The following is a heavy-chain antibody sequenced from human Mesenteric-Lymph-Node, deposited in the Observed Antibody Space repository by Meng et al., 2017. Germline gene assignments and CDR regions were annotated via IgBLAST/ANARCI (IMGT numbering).Heavy chain of an antibody. CDR2: IYHSGST. CDR3: ARAVYCGGDCYPFDY. D-gene: IGHD2-21*02. J-gene: IGHJ4*02. Sequence: VHRQVSGPGLVKPSGTLSLTCAVAGGSISSSNWWSWVRQPPGKGLEWIGEIYHSGSTNYNPSLKSRVTISVDKSKNQFSLKLSSVTAADTAVYYCARAVYCGGDCYPFDYWGQGTLVTVSS. CDR1: GGSISSSNW. V-gene: IGHV4-4*02.